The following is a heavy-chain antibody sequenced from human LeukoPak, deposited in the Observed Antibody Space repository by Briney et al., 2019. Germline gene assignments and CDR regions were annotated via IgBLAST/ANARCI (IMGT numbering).Heavy chain of an antibody. CDR3: ARHDYGDYNWFDP. CDR2: IYYSGST. J-gene: IGHJ5*02. V-gene: IGHV4-39*07. Sequence: SETLSLTCTVSGGSISSSSYYWGWIRQPPGKGLEWIGSIYYSGSTYYNPSLKSRVTISVDTSKNQFSLKLNSVTAADTAVYYCARHDYGDYNWFDPWGQGTLVTVSS. D-gene: IGHD4-17*01. CDR1: GGSISSSSYY.